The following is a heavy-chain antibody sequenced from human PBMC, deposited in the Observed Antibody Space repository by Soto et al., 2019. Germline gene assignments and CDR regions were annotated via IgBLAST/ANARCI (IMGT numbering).Heavy chain of an antibody. CDR1: GITFSSQA. J-gene: IGHJ4*02. CDR2: LSGSDDDT. CDR3: AKTVSGDYSPYLFYFDY. V-gene: IGHV3-23*01. D-gene: IGHD4-17*01. Sequence: GGSLRLSCAASGITFSSQAMSWVRQAPGKGLEWVSGLSGSDDDTYYAESVKGRFTISRDNSKDTLYLQMDSLRAEDTAVYYCAKTVSGDYSPYLFYFDYWGQGTLVTVSS.